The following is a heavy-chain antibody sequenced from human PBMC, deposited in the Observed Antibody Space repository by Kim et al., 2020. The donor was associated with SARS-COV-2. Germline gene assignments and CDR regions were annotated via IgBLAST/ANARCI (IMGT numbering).Heavy chain of an antibody. CDR3: ARDSGNPNVRRELVY. J-gene: IGHJ4*02. V-gene: IGHV3-53*01. D-gene: IGHD1-1*01. CDR1: GFTVSGNY. Sequence: GGSLRLSCAASGFTVSGNYMSWVRQAPGKGLDWVSVIYSGGTTYYADSVKGRFTISRDNSKNTLYLQMNSLRAEDTAVYYCARDSGNPNVRRELVYWGQGTLVTVSS. CDR2: IYSGGTT.